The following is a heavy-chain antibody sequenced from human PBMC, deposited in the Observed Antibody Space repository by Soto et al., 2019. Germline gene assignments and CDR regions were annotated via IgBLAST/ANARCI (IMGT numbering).Heavy chain of an antibody. CDR2: INAGNGNT. CDR3: ARDGYYYDSSGYSTGFDY. J-gene: IGHJ4*02. Sequence: XSVKVSCEASGGTFSSYAMHWVRQAPGQRLEWMGWINAGNGNTKYSQKFQGRVTITRDTSASTAYMELSSLRSEDTAVYYCARDGYYYDSSGYSTGFDYWGQGPLVTVSS. V-gene: IGHV1-3*01. CDR1: GGTFSSYA. D-gene: IGHD3-22*01.